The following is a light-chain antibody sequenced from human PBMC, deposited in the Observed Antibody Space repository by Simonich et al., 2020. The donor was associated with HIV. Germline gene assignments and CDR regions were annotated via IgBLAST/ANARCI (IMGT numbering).Light chain of an antibody. V-gene: IGLV1-47*01. CDR3: ATWDDSLSGPV. CDR2: RSN. CDR1: SSNIGSNT. Sequence: QSVLTQPPSASGTPGQRVTISCSGSSSNIGSNTVNWYQQLPGTAPKLLIYRSNQRPSGVPDRFSGSKSGTSASLAISVLRSEDEADYYCATWDDSLSGPVFGGGTKLTVL. J-gene: IGLJ3*02.